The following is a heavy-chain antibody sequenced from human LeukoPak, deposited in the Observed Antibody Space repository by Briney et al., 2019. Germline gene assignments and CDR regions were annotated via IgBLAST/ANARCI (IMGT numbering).Heavy chain of an antibody. J-gene: IGHJ6*03. CDR2: INWNGGST. V-gene: IGHV3-20*04. D-gene: IGHD6-25*01. CDR3: ARVDSGAFYYYYMDV. CDR1: GFTFDDYG. Sequence: GGSLRLSCAASGFTFDDYGMSWVRQAPGKGLEWVSGINWNGGSTGYADSVKGRFTISRDNAKNSLYLQMNSLRAEDTALYYCARVDSGAFYYYYMDVWGKGTTVTVSS.